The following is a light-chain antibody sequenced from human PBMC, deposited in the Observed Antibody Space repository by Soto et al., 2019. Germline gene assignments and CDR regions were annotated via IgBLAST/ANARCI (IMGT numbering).Light chain of an antibody. CDR1: NIGSKS. V-gene: IGLV3-21*01. CDR3: QVWDISSGNVV. CDR2: YDS. J-gene: IGLJ3*02. Sequence: SYELTQPPSVSVAPGKTASVACGGSNIGSKSVHWYQKKSGQAPVLVMYYDSDRPSGIPERLSGSNSGNTATLTISRVEAGDEADYYCQVWDISSGNVVFGGGTKLTVL.